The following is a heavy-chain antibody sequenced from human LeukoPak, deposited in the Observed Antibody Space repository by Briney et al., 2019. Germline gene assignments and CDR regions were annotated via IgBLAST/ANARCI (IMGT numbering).Heavy chain of an antibody. CDR1: GGSISSYY. CDR3: ARLGGRGYRYGYEGLRGTGRGYYYGMDV. D-gene: IGHD5-18*01. CDR2: IYYSGST. Sequence: SETLSLTCTVSGGSISSYYWSWIRQPPGKGLEWIGYIYYSGSTNYNPSLKSRVTISVDTSKNRFSLKLSSVTAADTAVYYCARLGGRGYRYGYEGLRGTGRGYYYGMDVWGQGTTVTVSS. J-gene: IGHJ6*02. V-gene: IGHV4-59*08.